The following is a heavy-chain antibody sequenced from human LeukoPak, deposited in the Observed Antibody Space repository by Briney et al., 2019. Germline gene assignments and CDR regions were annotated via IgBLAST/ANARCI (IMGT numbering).Heavy chain of an antibody. CDR2: FYSGGST. D-gene: IGHD5-12*01. CDR3: ARSTKWPSFDY. J-gene: IGHJ4*02. CDR1: GFTVSSNY. V-gene: IGHV3-53*01. Sequence: GGSLRLSCAASGFTVSSNYMSWVRQAPGKGLEWVSVFYSGGSTYYADSVKGRFTISRDNSKNTLYLQMNSLRAEDTAVYYCARSTKWPSFDYWGQGTLVTVSS.